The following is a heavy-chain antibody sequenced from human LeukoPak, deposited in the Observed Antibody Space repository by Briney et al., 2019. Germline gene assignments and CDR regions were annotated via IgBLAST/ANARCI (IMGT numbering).Heavy chain of an antibody. J-gene: IGHJ4*02. CDR1: GGSISSSSYY. V-gene: IGHV4-39*01. D-gene: IGHD3-3*01. CDR3: ARLNPDFWSGNESPAMMADY. CDR2: IYYSGST. Sequence: SSETLSLTCTVSGGSISSSSYYWGWIRQPPGKGLEWIGSIYYSGSTYYNPSLKSRVTISVDTSKNQFSLKLSSVTAADTAVYYCARLNPDFWSGNESPAMMADYWGQGTLVTVSS.